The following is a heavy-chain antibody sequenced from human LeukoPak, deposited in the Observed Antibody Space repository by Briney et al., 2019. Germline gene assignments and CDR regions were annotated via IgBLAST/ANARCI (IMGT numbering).Heavy chain of an antibody. V-gene: IGHV4-59*11. CDR2: IYNSGST. CDR1: GGSISSHY. Sequence: SETLSLSCTVSGGSISSHYWSWIRQPPGKGLEWIGYIYNSGSTNYNPSFRSRVTISVDTSKNQFSLKLTSVTAADTAVYYCARGGYSYGYDDDFEYWGQGILVTVSS. J-gene: IGHJ4*02. D-gene: IGHD5-18*01. CDR3: ARGGYSYGYDDDFEY.